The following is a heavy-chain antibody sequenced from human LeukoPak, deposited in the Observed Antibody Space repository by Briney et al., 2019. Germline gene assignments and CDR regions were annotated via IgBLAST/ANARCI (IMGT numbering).Heavy chain of an antibody. CDR2: INPNSGGT. CDR1: GYTFTGYY. J-gene: IGHJ5*02. CDR3: ARDSSGYVSWFDP. V-gene: IGHV1-2*02. D-gene: IGHD3-22*01. Sequence: ASVKVSCKASGYTFTGYYMHWVRQAPGQGLEWMGWINPNSGGTNYAQEFQGRVTMTRDTSISTAYMELSRLRSDDTAVYYCARDSSGYVSWFDPWGQGTLVTVSS.